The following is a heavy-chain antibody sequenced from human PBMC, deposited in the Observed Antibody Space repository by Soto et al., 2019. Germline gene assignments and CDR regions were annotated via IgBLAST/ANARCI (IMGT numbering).Heavy chain of an antibody. CDR3: ARDGSTVTATYYYYYMDV. CDR2: INPNSGGT. V-gene: IGHV1-2*04. J-gene: IGHJ6*03. Sequence: QVQLVQSGAEVKKPGASVKVSCKASGYTFTGYYMHWVRQAPGQGLEWMGWINPNSGGTNYAQKFQGWVTMTRDTSISTAYMELSRLRSDDTAVYYCARDGSTVTATYYYYYMDVWGKGTTVTVSS. D-gene: IGHD4-17*01. CDR1: GYTFTGYY.